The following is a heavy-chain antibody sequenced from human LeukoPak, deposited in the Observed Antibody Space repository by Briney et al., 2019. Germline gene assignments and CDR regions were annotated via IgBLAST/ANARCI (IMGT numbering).Heavy chain of an antibody. CDR1: GYTFTSYD. V-gene: IGHV1-8*01. CDR2: MNPNSGNT. CDR3: ARDHRRIPVLLWFGEAPKEYYGMDV. Sequence: ASVKVSCKASGYTFTSYDINWVRQATGQGLEWMGWMNPNSGNTGYAQKFQGRVTMTRNTSISTAYMELSSLRSVDTAVYYCARDHRRIPVLLWFGEAPKEYYGMDVWGQGTTVTVSS. D-gene: IGHD3-10*01. J-gene: IGHJ6*02.